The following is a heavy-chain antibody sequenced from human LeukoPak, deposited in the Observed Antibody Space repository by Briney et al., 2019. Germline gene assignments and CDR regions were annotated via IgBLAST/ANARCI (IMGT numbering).Heavy chain of an antibody. D-gene: IGHD2-2*02. Sequence: PSETLSLTCTVSGGSISSYYWSWIRQPAGKGLEWIGRIYTSGSTNYNPSLKSRVTMSVDTSKNQFSLKLSSVTAADTAVYYCARSGPLGYCSSTSCYNAVEWDFGYWGQGTLVTVSS. CDR3: ARSGPLGYCSSTSCYNAVEWDFGY. CDR1: GGSISSYY. J-gene: IGHJ4*02. CDR2: IYTSGST. V-gene: IGHV4-4*07.